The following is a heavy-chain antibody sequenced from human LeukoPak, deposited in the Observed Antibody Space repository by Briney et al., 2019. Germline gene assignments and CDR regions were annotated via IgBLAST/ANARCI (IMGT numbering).Heavy chain of an antibody. D-gene: IGHD2-21*02. Sequence: KTGGSLRLSCAASGFTFSSYSMNWVRQAPGKGLEWVSSISSSSSYIYYPDSVRGRFTISRDNAKNSLYLQMNSLRDEDTAVYYCARDGAAHCGGDCYSGAFDIWGQGTMVTVSS. V-gene: IGHV3-21*01. CDR2: ISSSSSYI. CDR3: ARDGAAHCGGDCYSGAFDI. J-gene: IGHJ3*02. CDR1: GFTFSSYS.